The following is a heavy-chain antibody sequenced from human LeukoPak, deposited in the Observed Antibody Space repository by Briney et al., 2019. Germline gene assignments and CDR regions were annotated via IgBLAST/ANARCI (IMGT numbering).Heavy chain of an antibody. CDR1: GYSFTGYW. CDR2: IYPGDSDT. CDR3: ASPYCGGDCSMGDAFDI. V-gene: IGHV5-51*01. J-gene: IGHJ3*02. D-gene: IGHD2-21*02. Sequence: GESLKISCKGSGYSFTGYWIGWVRQMPGKGLEWMGIIYPGDSDTRYSPSFQGQVTISADKSISTAYLQWSSLKASDTAMYYCASPYCGGDCSMGDAFDIWGQGTMVTVSS.